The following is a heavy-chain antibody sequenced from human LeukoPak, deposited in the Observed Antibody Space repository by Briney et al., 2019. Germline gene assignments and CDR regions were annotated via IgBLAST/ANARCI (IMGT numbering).Heavy chain of an antibody. CDR3: ARHMKWLRFIDY. CDR1: GGSISSSSYY. Sequence: SETLSLTCTVSGGSISSSSYYWGWIRQPPGTGLEWIGSIYYSGSTYYNPSLESRVTISVDTSKNQFSLKLSSVTAADTAVYYCARHMKWLRFIDYWGQGTLVTVSS. V-gene: IGHV4-39*01. CDR2: IYYSGST. D-gene: IGHD5-12*01. J-gene: IGHJ4*02.